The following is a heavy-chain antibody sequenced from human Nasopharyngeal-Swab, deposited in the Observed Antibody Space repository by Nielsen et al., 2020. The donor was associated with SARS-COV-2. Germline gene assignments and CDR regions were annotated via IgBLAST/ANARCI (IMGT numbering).Heavy chain of an antibody. CDR2: IDWDDDK. D-gene: IGHD3-10*01. Sequence: IRQPPGKALEWLALIDWDDDKYYSTSLKTRLTISKDTSKNQVVLTMTNMDPVDTATYYCARIVQDGSGSYSFNDYWGQGTLVTVSS. CDR3: ARIVQDGSGSYSFNDY. V-gene: IGHV2-70*01. J-gene: IGHJ4*02.